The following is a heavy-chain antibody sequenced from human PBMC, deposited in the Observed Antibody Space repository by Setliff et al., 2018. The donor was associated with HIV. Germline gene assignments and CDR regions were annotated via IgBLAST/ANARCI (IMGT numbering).Heavy chain of an antibody. D-gene: IGHD6-13*01. CDR3: ARAEHSSSWPYYYYGMDV. V-gene: IGHV1-18*01. CDR1: GYTFTSYG. Sequence: ASVKVSCKASGYTFTSYGISWVRQAPGQGLEWMGWISAYNGNTNYAQKLQGRVTMTTDTSTSTAYMELRSLRSDDTAVYYCARAEHSSSWPYYYYGMDVWGQGTTVTVSS. CDR2: ISAYNGNT. J-gene: IGHJ6*02.